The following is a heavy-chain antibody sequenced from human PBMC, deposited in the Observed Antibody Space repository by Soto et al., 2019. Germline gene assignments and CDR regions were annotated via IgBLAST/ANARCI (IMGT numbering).Heavy chain of an antibody. CDR3: AKDRGMVRGVFDY. CDR1: GFTFSSYG. J-gene: IGHJ4*02. V-gene: IGHV3-30*18. CDR2: ISYDGSNK. Sequence: QVQLVESGGGVVQPGRSLRLSCAASGFTFSSYGMHWVRQAPGTGLEWVAVISYDGSNKYYADSVKGRFTISRDNSKNTLYLQMNSLRAEDTAVYYCAKDRGMVRGVFDYWGQGTLVTVSS. D-gene: IGHD3-10*01.